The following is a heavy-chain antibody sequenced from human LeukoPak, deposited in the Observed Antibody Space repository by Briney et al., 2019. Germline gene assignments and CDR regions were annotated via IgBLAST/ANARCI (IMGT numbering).Heavy chain of an antibody. CDR1: GGSFSGYY. V-gene: IGHV4-34*01. CDR3: ATTADPDYYYYYGMDV. CDR2: INHSGST. Sequence: PSETLSLTCAVYGGSFSGYYWSWIRQPPGKGLEWIGEINHSGSTNYNPSLKSRVTISVDTSKNQFSLKLSSVTAADTAVYYCATTADPDYYYYYGMDVWGQGTTVTVSS. J-gene: IGHJ6*02.